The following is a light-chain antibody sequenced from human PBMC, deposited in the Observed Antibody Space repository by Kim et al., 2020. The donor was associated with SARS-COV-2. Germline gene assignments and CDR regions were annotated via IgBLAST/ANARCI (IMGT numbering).Light chain of an antibody. Sequence: ASVGDRVTITCRASQSINNWLAWYQQKPGKAPKLLIYMASTLESGVPSRFSGSGSGREFTLTISSLQPDDFATYYCQQDNSYPLTFGGGTKVDIK. CDR2: MAS. CDR1: QSINNW. CDR3: QQDNSYPLT. J-gene: IGKJ4*01. V-gene: IGKV1-5*03.